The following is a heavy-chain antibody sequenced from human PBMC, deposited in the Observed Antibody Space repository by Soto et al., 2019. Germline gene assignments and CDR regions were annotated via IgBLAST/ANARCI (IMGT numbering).Heavy chain of an antibody. J-gene: IGHJ3*02. Sequence: PGGSLRLSCAASGFTFSSYGMHWVRQAPGKGLEWVAVISYDGSNKYYADSVKGRFTISRDNSKNTLYLQMNSLRAEDTAVYYCANGRAIAARANSDAFDIWGQGTMVTVSS. D-gene: IGHD6-6*01. CDR1: GFTFSSYG. V-gene: IGHV3-30*18. CDR3: ANGRAIAARANSDAFDI. CDR2: ISYDGSNK.